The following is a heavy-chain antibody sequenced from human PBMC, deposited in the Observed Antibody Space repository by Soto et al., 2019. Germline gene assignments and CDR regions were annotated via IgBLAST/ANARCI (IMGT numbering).Heavy chain of an antibody. CDR3: SRGVRYAFDI. V-gene: IGHV3-30*03. D-gene: IGHD3-10*01. Sequence: GGSLRLSCAASGFTFSRYGMHWVRQAPGKGLGWVAVISDDGSNKYYADSVKGRFTISRDNAKNSLYLQMNSLRAEDTAVYYCSRGVRYAFDIWGQGTMVTVSS. J-gene: IGHJ3*02. CDR2: ISDDGSNK. CDR1: GFTFSRYG.